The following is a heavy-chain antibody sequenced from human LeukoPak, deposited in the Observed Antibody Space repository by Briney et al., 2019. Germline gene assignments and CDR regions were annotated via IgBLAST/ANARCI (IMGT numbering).Heavy chain of an antibody. CDR2: INSKTDGGTT. CDR3: AKDRCSNGIGCYYYYMDV. Sequence: KPGGSLRLSCVASGFTFSNAWMTWVRQAPGKGLEWVGRINSKTDGGTTDYGAPVKGRFTISRDDSKNTLYLQMNSLRPEDTAVYYCAKDRCSNGIGCYYYYMDVWGKGTTVTISS. D-gene: IGHD2-8*01. CDR1: GFTFSNAW. J-gene: IGHJ6*03. V-gene: IGHV3-15*01.